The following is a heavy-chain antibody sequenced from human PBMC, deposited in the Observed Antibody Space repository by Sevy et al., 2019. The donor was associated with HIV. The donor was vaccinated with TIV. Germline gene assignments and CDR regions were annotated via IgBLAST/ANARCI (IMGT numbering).Heavy chain of an antibody. CDR3: ARVGNRYYDFLIYGMDV. D-gene: IGHD3-9*01. Sequence: GGSLRLSCAASGFTFSSCGMYWVRQAPGKGLEWVAVIWYDGSNKYYADTVKGRFTISRDNSKNTLYLQMNSLRPEDTAVYYCARVGNRYYDFLIYGMDVWGQGTTVTVSS. CDR2: IWYDGSNK. CDR1: GFTFSSCG. V-gene: IGHV3-33*01. J-gene: IGHJ6*02.